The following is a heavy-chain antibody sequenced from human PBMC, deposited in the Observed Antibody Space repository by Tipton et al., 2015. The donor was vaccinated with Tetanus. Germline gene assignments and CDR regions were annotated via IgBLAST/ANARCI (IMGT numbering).Heavy chain of an antibody. CDR3: ARFGTVFLRFGELSGYYSVDV. D-gene: IGHD3-10*01. CDR2: IFDGGST. V-gene: IGHV4-30-4*01. J-gene: IGHJ6*03. CDR1: NGSINSADYY. Sequence: TLSLTCTVFNGSINSADYYWYWIRQSPGKGLELIGHIFDGGSTYYNPSLKGRVTMSADTSKNQFSLKLRSVTVADTAVYYCARFGTVFLRFGELSGYYSVDVWGQGTTVTVPS.